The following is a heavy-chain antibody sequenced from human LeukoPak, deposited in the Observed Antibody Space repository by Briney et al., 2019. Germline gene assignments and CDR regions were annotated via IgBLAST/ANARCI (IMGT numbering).Heavy chain of an antibody. CDR3: AREGGIVATNDKVYYYYYMDV. CDR1: GYTFTGYY. CDR2: ISPNSGGT. V-gene: IGHV1-2*02. J-gene: IGHJ6*03. D-gene: IGHD5-12*01. Sequence: GASVKVSCKASGYTFTGYYMHWVRQAPGQGLEWMGWISPNSGGTNYAQKFQGRVTMTRDTSISTAYMELSRLRSDDTAVYYCAREGGIVATNDKVYYYYYMDVWGKGTTVTVSS.